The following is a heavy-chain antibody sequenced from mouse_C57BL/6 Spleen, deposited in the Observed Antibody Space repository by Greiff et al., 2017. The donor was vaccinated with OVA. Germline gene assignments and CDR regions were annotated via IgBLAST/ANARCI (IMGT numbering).Heavy chain of an antibody. Sequence: QVQLQQSGPGLVQPSPCLSITCTVSGFSLTSYCVHWVRQPPGKGLEWLGVIWSGGSTDYNAAFISRLSISKDNSKCHVCFKMNRLQAYDTAICYCAKGRIEWYFDDWGQGTTLTVSS. CDR1: GFSLTSYC. D-gene: IGHD1-3*01. J-gene: IGHJ2*01. CDR2: IWSGGST. V-gene: IGHV2-4*01. CDR3: AKGRIEWYFDD.